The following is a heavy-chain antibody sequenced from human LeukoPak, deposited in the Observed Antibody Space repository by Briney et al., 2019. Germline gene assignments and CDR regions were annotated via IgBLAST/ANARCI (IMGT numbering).Heavy chain of an antibody. J-gene: IGHJ4*02. Sequence: VSVKVSCKASGYTFTSYGISWVRQAPGQGLEWMGWISAYNGNTNYAQKLQGRVTMTTDTSTSTAYMELRSLRSDDTAVYYCAREVWFGELSERTLDYWGQGTLVTVSS. D-gene: IGHD3-10*01. CDR2: ISAYNGNT. CDR1: GYTFTSYG. V-gene: IGHV1-18*01. CDR3: AREVWFGELSERTLDY.